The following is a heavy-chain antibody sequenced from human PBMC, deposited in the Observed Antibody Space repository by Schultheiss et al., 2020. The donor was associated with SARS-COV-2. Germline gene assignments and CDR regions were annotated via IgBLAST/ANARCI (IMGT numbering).Heavy chain of an antibody. V-gene: IGHV1-18*01. J-gene: IGHJ4*02. CDR2: ISGYNGNT. CDR3: ARGPPQLVVPAAILDY. Sequence: ASVKVSCKASGYTFTSYGISWVRQAPGQGLEWMGWISGYNGNTNYAQKFQGRVTMTRDTSISTAYMELSRLRSDDTAVYYCARGPPQLVVPAAILDYWGQGTLVTVSS. CDR1: GYTFTSYG. D-gene: IGHD2-2*01.